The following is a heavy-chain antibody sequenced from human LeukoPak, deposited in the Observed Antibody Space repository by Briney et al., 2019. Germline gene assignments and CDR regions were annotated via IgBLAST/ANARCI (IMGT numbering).Heavy chain of an antibody. CDR2: ITPDGNAA. J-gene: IGHJ4*02. D-gene: IGHD2-15*01. CDR1: GFTFSGHW. Sequence: PGGSLRLSCVASGFTFSGHWMHWVRQVPGKGLMAVSRITPDGNAAAYADSVKGRFTISRDNAKITLYLEMNSLTAEDTALYHCTRSGYSNGYDYWGQGTLVTVSS. V-gene: IGHV3-74*03. CDR3: TRSGYSNGYDY.